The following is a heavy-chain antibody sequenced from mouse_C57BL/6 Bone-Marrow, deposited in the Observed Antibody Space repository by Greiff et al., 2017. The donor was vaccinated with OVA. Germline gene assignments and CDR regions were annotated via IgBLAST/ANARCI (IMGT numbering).Heavy chain of an antibody. CDR1: GYTFTSYW. Sequence: QVQLKQPGAELEMPGASVKLSCKASGYTFTSYWMHWVKQRPGQGLEWIGEIDPSDSYTNYNQKFKGKSTLTVDKSSSTAYMQLSSLTSEDSAVYYCAREGYYASFAYWGQGTLVTVSA. J-gene: IGHJ3*01. V-gene: IGHV1-69*01. D-gene: IGHD1-1*01. CDR2: IDPSDSYT. CDR3: AREGYYASFAY.